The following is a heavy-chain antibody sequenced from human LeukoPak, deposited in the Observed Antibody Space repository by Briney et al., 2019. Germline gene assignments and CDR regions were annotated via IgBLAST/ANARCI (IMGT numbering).Heavy chain of an antibody. Sequence: PSETLSLTCAVYGGSFSGYYWSWIRQPPGEGLEWIGEINHSGSTNYNPSLKSRVTISVDTSKNQFSLKLSSVTAVDTAVYYCAGVVDIVATIKTSFDYWGQGTLVTVSS. V-gene: IGHV4-34*01. J-gene: IGHJ4*02. D-gene: IGHD5-12*01. CDR3: AGVVDIVATIKTSFDY. CDR2: INHSGST. CDR1: GGSFSGYY.